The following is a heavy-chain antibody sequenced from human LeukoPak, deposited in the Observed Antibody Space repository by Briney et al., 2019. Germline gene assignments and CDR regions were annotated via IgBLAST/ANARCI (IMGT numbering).Heavy chain of an antibody. CDR1: GYTFTGYY. CDR2: INPNSGGT. CDR3: ARGNYYDTSGYGNYNWFDP. J-gene: IGHJ5*02. V-gene: IGHV1-2*02. Sequence: GASVKVSCKASGYTFTGYYMHWVRQAPEQGLEWMGWINPNSGGTNYAQKFQGRVTMTRDTSISTAYMELSRLRSDDTAVYYCARGNYYDTSGYGNYNWFDPWGQGTLVTVPS. D-gene: IGHD3-22*01.